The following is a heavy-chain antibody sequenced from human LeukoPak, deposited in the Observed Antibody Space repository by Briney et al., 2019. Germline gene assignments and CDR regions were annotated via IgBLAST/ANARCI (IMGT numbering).Heavy chain of an antibody. CDR2: INPGGSSI. J-gene: IGHJ4*02. Sequence: GGSLRLSCAASGFTFSSYWMHWVRQVPGKGLVWVARINPGGSSITYADSVKGRFTISRDNAKNTLSLQMNSLRAEDTAVYYCAKDPGVVPAHYFDYWGQGILVTVSS. CDR3: AKDPGVVPAHYFDY. D-gene: IGHD2-2*01. CDR1: GFTFSSYW. V-gene: IGHV3-74*01.